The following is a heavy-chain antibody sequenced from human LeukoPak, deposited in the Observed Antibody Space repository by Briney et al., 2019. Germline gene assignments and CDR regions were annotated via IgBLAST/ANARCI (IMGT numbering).Heavy chain of an antibody. CDR2: ISGSGGNT. V-gene: IGHV3-23*01. CDR3: AKECSGSYYSFDY. J-gene: IGHJ4*02. CDR1: GFTFSSYA. Sequence: PGGSLRLSCAASGFTFSSYAMNWVRRAPGKGLEWVSGISGSGGNTYYADSVKGRFTISRDNSKNTLYLQMNSLRAEDTAVYYCAKECSGSYYSFDYWGQGTLVTVSS. D-gene: IGHD1-26*01.